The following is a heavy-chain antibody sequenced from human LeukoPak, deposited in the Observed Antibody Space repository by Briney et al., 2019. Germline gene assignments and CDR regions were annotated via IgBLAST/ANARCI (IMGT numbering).Heavy chain of an antibody. CDR1: GYTFTGYY. J-gene: IGHJ5*02. Sequence: ASVKVSCKAAGYTFTGYYMFWVRQAPGQGLEWMGRINPNSGGTNYAQKFQGRVTMTRDTSISTAYMELSRLRSDDTAVYYCGRGNCSGGSCYSVENWFDPWGQGTLVTVSS. CDR3: GRGNCSGGSCYSVENWFDP. V-gene: IGHV1-2*06. CDR2: INPNSGGT. D-gene: IGHD2-15*01.